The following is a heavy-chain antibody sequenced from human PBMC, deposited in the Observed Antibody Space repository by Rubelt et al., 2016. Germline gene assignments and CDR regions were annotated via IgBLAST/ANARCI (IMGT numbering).Heavy chain of an antibody. CDR3: AKGNPHAH. J-gene: IGHJ4*02. CDR1: GFTFSSHP. D-gene: IGHD1-14*01. Sequence: EVQLVESGGGLVQPGGSLRLSCAASGFTFSSHPMSWVRQAPGKGLEWVSAVNPAGDFTVYADSVKGRFTISRDNSQNTVSLQMNSLRAEDTALYYCAKGNPHAHWGQGTLVTVSS. V-gene: IGHV3-23*04. CDR2: VNPAGDFT.